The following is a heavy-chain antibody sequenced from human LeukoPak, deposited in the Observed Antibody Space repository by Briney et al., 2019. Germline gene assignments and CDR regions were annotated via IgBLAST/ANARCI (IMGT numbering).Heavy chain of an antibody. D-gene: IGHD2-2*01. CDR1: GDSINGGSYY. CDR3: ARGLGIVVVPTAYYYYGMDV. J-gene: IGHJ6*02. V-gene: IGHV4-39*07. Sequence: SETLSLTCTVSGDSINGGSYYWAWIRQSPGKGLQWIGSIYHSGSTNYNPSLKSRVTISVDTSKNQFSLKLSSVTAADTAVYYCARGLGIVVVPTAYYYYGMDVWGQGTTVTVSS. CDR2: IYHSGST.